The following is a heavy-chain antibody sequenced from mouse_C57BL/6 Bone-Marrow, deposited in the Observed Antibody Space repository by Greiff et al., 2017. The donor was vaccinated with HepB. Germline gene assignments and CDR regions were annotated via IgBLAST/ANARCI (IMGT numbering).Heavy chain of an antibody. CDR3: AREVTTVVDDAMDY. CDR1: GYTFTDYN. V-gene: IGHV1-18*01. Sequence: EVQLQQSGPELVKPGASVKIPCKASGYTFTDYNMDWVKQSHGKSLEWIGDINPNNGGTIYNQKFKGKATLTVDKSSSTAYMELRSLTSEDTAVYYCAREVTTVVDDAMDYWGQGTSVTVSS. CDR2: INPNNGGT. J-gene: IGHJ4*01. D-gene: IGHD1-1*01.